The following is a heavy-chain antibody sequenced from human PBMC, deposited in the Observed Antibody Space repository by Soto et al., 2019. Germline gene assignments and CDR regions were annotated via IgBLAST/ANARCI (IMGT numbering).Heavy chain of an antibody. CDR1: GGSFSGYY. CDR3: ARATRGYSYGYVLDY. J-gene: IGHJ4*02. V-gene: IGHV4-34*01. CDR2: INHSGST. Sequence: PSETLSLTCAVYGGSFSGYYWSWIRQPPGKGLEWIGEINHSGSTNYNPSLKSRVTISVDTSKNQFSLKLSSVTAADTAVYYCARATRGYSYGYVLDYWGQGTLVTVS. D-gene: IGHD5-18*01.